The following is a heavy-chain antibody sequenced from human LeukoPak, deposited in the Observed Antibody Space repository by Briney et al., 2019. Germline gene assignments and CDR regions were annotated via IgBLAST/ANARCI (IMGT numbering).Heavy chain of an antibody. CDR2: ISSSTSYI. D-gene: IGHD2-21*01. CDR1: GFIFSTYS. J-gene: IGHJ4*02. Sequence: GGSLRLSCAASGFIFSTYSMNWVRQAPGKGLEWVSSISSSTSYIYYADSVKGRFTISRDNAKNSLYLQMNSLRAEDAAVYFCAKAPVTSCRGAYCYPFDSWGQGTLATVSS. V-gene: IGHV3-21*04. CDR3: AKAPVTSCRGAYCYPFDS.